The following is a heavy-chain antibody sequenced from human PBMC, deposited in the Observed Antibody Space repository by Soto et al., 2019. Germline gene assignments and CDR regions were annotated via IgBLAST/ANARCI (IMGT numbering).Heavy chain of an antibody. CDR2: INWNGGST. V-gene: IGHV3-20*04. CDR3: VRNRQVTMVRGVSPYYFDY. Sequence: PGGSLRLSCAASGFTFDDDGMSWVRQAPGKGLEWVSGINWNGGSTGYADSVKGRFTISRDNAKNSLYLQMNSLRAEDTALYYCVRNRQVTMVRGVSPYYFDYWGQGTLVTVS. CDR1: GFTFDDDG. J-gene: IGHJ4*02. D-gene: IGHD3-10*01.